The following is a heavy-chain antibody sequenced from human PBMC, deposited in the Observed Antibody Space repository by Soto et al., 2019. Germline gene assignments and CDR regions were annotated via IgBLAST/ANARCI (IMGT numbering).Heavy chain of an antibody. J-gene: IGHJ6*03. CDR1: GGSISSYY. D-gene: IGHD3-10*01. Sequence: SETLSLTCTVSGGSISSYYWSWIRQPAGKGLEWIGYIYYSGSTNYNPSLKSRVTISVDTSKNQFSLKLSSVTAADTAVYYCARGLYYYGSGSYYRGNYYYYMDVWGKGTTVTVSS. V-gene: IGHV4-59*01. CDR2: IYYSGST. CDR3: ARGLYYYGSGSYYRGNYYYYMDV.